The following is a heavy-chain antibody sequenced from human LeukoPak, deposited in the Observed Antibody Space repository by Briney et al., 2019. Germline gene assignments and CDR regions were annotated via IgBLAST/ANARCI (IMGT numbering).Heavy chain of an antibody. CDR2: IYHSGST. Sequence: PSETLSLTCTVSGYSISSGYYWGWIRQPPGKGLEWIGSIYHSGSTYYNPSLKSRVTISVDTSKNQFSLKLSSVTAADTAVYYCARNDYYGSGSGNWFDPWGQGTLVTVSS. J-gene: IGHJ5*02. V-gene: IGHV4-38-2*02. D-gene: IGHD3-10*01. CDR1: GYSISSGYY. CDR3: ARNDYYGSGSGNWFDP.